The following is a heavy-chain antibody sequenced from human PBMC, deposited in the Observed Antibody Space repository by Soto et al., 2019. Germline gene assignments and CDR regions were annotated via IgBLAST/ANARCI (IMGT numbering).Heavy chain of an antibody. CDR2: ISSRSDI. Sequence: PGGSLRLSCVGSGFIFSNYSINWVRQAPGKGLEWVSSISSRSDIYYAESVKGRFTISRDNAKNSASPQMNSLRAEDTAVYYCAREYTAWPLAYGLDVWGQGTTVTVSS. J-gene: IGHJ6*02. V-gene: IGHV3-21*01. CDR3: AREYTAWPLAYGLDV. CDR1: GFIFSNYS. D-gene: IGHD2-2*02.